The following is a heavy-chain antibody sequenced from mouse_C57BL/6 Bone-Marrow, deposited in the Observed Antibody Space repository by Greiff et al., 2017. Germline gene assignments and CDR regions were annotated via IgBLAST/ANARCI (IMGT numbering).Heavy chain of an antibody. CDR2: IYPRSGNT. V-gene: IGHV1-81*01. D-gene: IGHD1-1*01. Sequence: VQLKESGAELARPGASVKLSCKASGYTFTSYGISWVKQRTGQGLEWIGEIYPRSGNTYYNEKFKGKATLTADKSSSTAYMELRSLTSEDSAVYFCARGEAVVATKWYFDVWGTGTTVTVSS. CDR1: GYTFTSYG. CDR3: ARGEAVVATKWYFDV. J-gene: IGHJ1*03.